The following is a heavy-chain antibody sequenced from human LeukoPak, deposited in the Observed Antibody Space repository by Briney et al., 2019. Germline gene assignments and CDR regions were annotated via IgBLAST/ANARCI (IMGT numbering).Heavy chain of an antibody. CDR3: ARTPESSGYHLDFDY. J-gene: IGHJ4*02. CDR1: GYTFTGYF. Sequence: GASVKVSCKASGYTFTGYFMHWVRQAPGQGLEWMGWIYPNSGGTNYAQNFQGRVTMTRDTSISTAYMELSSLRSDDTAVYYCARTPESSGYHLDFDYWGQGTLVIVSS. V-gene: IGHV1-2*02. CDR2: IYPNSGGT. D-gene: IGHD3-22*01.